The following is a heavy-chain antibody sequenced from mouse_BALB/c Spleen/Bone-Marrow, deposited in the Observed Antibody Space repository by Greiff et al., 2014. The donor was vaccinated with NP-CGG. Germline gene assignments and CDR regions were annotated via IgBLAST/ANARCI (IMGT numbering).Heavy chain of an antibody. V-gene: IGHV1-37*01. CDR2: INPYNGET. CDR1: GYSFTGYF. CDR3: GRGAKKYGNYLDY. D-gene: IGHD2-10*02. Sequence: EMKVVESGPELVKPGASVKISCKASGYSFTGYFMNWVKQSHGKSLEWIGRINPYNGETFYNQKLKGKATLTADKSSSTAHMEFLSLTSEDSAVYYCGRGAKKYGNYLDYWGQGTTLTVSS. J-gene: IGHJ2*01.